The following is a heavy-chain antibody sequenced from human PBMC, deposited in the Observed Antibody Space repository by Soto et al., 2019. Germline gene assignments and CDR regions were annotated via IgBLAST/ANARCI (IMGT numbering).Heavy chain of an antibody. CDR3: ARGSRMRIPAASGGDYYYHGLDV. J-gene: IGHJ6*02. V-gene: IGHV4-34*01. Sequence: QVQLQQWGAGLLKPSETLSLNCAVYGGSFSGYYWSWIRQPPGKGLEWIGEINHRGSINYNPSLKRRVTMSVDRSKNQSPLKVNPVTAAATAVFYCARGSRMRIPAASGGDYYYHGLDVWGQGTAVTVSS. CDR1: GGSFSGYY. CDR2: INHRGSI. D-gene: IGHD2-15*01.